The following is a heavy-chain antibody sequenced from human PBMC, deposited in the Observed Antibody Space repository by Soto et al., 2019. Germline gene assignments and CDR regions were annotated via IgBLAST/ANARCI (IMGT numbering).Heavy chain of an antibody. CDR2: IYYSGST. Sequence: SETLSLTCTVSGGSISSSSYYWGWIRHPPGKGLEWIGSIYYSGSTYYNPPLKSRVTISVHPSKNQFTLKWSTVIAAAPAVYYCATNIPTVTTLGGYWGQGTLVTVSS. CDR3: ATNIPTVTTLGGY. J-gene: IGHJ4*02. V-gene: IGHV4-39*01. CDR1: GGSISSSSYY. D-gene: IGHD4-17*01.